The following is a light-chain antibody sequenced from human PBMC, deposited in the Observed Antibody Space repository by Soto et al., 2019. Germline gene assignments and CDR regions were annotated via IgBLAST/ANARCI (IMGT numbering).Light chain of an antibody. CDR1: QSVSSY. CDR2: DAS. Sequence: DIVLTPSPATLSLSPGERATLSCRASQSVSSYLAWYQQKLGQAPRLLIYDASNRATGIPARFSGNGSGTDVALTISSLDPEDFAVYYCQQRSNWPLTFGGGTKGEIK. CDR3: QQRSNWPLT. V-gene: IGKV3-11*01. J-gene: IGKJ4*01.